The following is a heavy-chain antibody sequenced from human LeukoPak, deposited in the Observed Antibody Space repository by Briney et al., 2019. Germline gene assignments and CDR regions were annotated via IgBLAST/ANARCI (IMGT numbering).Heavy chain of an antibody. D-gene: IGHD3-22*01. CDR3: AKATRIITMIVVVIPYYFDY. CDR1: GFTFSSHA. V-gene: IGHV3-23*01. Sequence: GGSLRLSCAASGFTFSSHAMSWVRQAPGKGLEWVSAISGSGGSTYYADSVKGRFTISRDNSKNTLYLQMNSLRAEDTAVYYCAKATRIITMIVVVIPYYFDYWGQGTLVTVSS. J-gene: IGHJ4*02. CDR2: ISGSGGST.